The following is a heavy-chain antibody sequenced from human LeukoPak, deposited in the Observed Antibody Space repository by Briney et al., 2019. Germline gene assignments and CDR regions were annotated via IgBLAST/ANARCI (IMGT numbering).Heavy chain of an antibody. CDR2: INPSGGST. CDR1: GSTFTSSY. V-gene: IGHV1-46*01. Sequence: ASVRVSCKAFGSTFTSSYMHWVTQAPGQGLEWMGIINPSGGSTSYAQKFQGRVTMTRDTSTSTVYMELSSLRSEDTAVYYCARDLFHGSGSYDPYYYMDVWGKGTTVTISS. CDR3: ARDLFHGSGSYDPYYYMDV. J-gene: IGHJ6*03. D-gene: IGHD3-10*01.